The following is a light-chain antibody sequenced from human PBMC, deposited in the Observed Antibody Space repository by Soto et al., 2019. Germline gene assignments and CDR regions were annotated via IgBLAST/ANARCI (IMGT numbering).Light chain of an antibody. J-gene: IGKJ4*01. Sequence: EIVMTQSPATLSVSPGERATLSCRSSQSVISDLAWYHQKPGQAPRLLIYDASNRATGIPARFSGSGSGTDFTLTISSLEPEDFAVYYCQQRSNWPPRLTFGGGTKVDIK. V-gene: IGKV3-11*01. CDR2: DAS. CDR1: QSVISD. CDR3: QQRSNWPPRLT.